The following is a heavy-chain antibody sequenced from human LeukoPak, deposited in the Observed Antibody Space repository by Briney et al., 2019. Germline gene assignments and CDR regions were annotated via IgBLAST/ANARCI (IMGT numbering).Heavy chain of an antibody. V-gene: IGHV3-23*01. Sequence: GGSLRLSCAASGFTFSSYAMSWVRQAPGKGLEWVSAIRGSGGSTYYADSVKGRFTISRDNSKNTLYLQMNSLRAEDTAVYYCAKYVDYYDSSGYYLFDYWGQGTLVTVSS. D-gene: IGHD3-22*01. CDR1: GFTFSSYA. J-gene: IGHJ4*02. CDR3: AKYVDYYDSSGYYLFDY. CDR2: IRGSGGST.